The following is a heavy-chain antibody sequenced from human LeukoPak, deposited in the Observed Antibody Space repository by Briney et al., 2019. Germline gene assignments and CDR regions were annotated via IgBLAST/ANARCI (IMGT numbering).Heavy chain of an antibody. CDR1: GGSISSGDYY. J-gene: IGHJ5*02. CDR3: ARSEGPFGWFDP. D-gene: IGHD3-16*01. CDR2: IYYSGST. Sequence: KPSQTLSLTCTVSGGSISSGDYYWSWIRQPPGKGLEWIGYIYYSGSTYYNPSLKSRVTISVDTSKNQFSLKLSSVTAADTAVYYCARSEGPFGWFDPWGQGTLVTVSS. V-gene: IGHV4-30-4*01.